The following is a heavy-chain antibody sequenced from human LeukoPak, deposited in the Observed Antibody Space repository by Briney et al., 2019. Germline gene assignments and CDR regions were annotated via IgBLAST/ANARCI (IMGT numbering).Heavy chain of an antibody. D-gene: IGHD6-6*01. V-gene: IGHV4-61*02. Sequence: SETLSLTCTVSGGSISSGDYYWSWIRQPAGKGLEWIGRIYTSGSTNYNPSLKSRVTMSVDTSKNQFSLKLSSVTAADTAVYYCASSSSSHFDYWGQGTLVTVSS. CDR1: GGSISSGDYY. CDR3: ASSSSSHFDY. J-gene: IGHJ4*02. CDR2: IYTSGST.